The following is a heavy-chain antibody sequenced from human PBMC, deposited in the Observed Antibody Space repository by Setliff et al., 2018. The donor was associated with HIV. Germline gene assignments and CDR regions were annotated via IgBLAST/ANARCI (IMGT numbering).Heavy chain of an antibody. CDR3: ARADSSGYYFPY. D-gene: IGHD3-22*01. CDR1: GGSISSTNYF. CDR2: IYYHGST. Sequence: SETLSLTCTVSGGSISSTNYFWGWIRQPPGKGLEWIGTIYYHGSTYYNPSLKSRVTISIDTSKNQFSLKLSPVTAADTAVYYCARADSSGYYFPYWGQGTPVTVSS. J-gene: IGHJ4*02. V-gene: IGHV4-39*01.